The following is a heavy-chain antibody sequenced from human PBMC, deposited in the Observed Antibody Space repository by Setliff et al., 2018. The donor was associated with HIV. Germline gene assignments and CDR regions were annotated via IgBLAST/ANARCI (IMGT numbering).Heavy chain of an antibody. CDR2: IYTSGST. V-gene: IGHV4-4*09. J-gene: IGHJ3*02. CDR1: GTSISSYY. Sequence: SETLSLTCTVSGTSISSYYWSWIRQPPGKGLEWIGYIYTSGSTNYNPSLKSRVTISVDTSKNQFPLRLSSVTAADTAVYYCARALPRAFDIWGQGTMVTVSS. CDR3: ARALPRAFDI.